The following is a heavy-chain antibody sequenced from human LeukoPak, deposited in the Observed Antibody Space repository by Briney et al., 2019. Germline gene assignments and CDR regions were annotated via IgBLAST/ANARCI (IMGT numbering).Heavy chain of an antibody. CDR1: VGSITSDD. J-gene: IGHJ6*02. CDR3: ARDRQPFDFDV. V-gene: IGHV4-4*07. CDR2: IHSSGAT. Sequence: PSETLSLTCSVSVGSITSDDWSCIRQPAGKGLEWLGRIHSSGATDYNPSLKSRVSLSLDTSKSQFSLRLNSVTAAATAVYYCARDRQPFDFDVWGRGTTVIVFS. D-gene: IGHD3-3*01.